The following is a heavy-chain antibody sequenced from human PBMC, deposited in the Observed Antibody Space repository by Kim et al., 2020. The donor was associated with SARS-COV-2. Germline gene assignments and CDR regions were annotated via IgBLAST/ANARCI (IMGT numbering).Heavy chain of an antibody. CDR3: ARLGTFYYYGMDV. D-gene: IGHD1-1*01. Sequence: YSPAFQDHVTISGDNSISTAYLQWSSLKASDTAMYYCARLGTFYYYGMDVWGQGTTVTVSS. V-gene: IGHV5-10-1*01. J-gene: IGHJ6*02.